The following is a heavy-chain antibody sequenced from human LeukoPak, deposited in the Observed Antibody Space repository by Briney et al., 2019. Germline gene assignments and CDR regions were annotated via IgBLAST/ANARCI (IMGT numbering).Heavy chain of an antibody. Sequence: ASVKVSCKASGYTFTSYGISWVRQAPGQGLEWMGIINPSGGSTSYAQKFQGRVTMTRDMSTSTVYMELSSLRSEDTAVYYCASSITMITGGFDYWGQGTLVTVSS. D-gene: IGHD3-22*01. CDR3: ASSITMITGGFDY. J-gene: IGHJ4*02. CDR2: INPSGGST. V-gene: IGHV1-46*01. CDR1: GYTFTSYG.